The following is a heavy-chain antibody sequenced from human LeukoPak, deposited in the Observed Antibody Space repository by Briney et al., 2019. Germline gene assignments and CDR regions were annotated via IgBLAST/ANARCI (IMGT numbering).Heavy chain of an antibody. CDR1: GYTFTIYY. V-gene: IGHV1-46*01. CDR2: INPSGGST. J-gene: IGHJ3*02. CDR3: ARDSALLSVPLGGAFDI. D-gene: IGHD2-15*01. Sequence: ASVTVSCKASGYTFTIYYMHWVRQAPGQGLEWMGIINPSGGSTSYAQKFQGRVTMTRDTSTSTVYMELSSLRSEDTAVYYCARDSALLSVPLGGAFDIWGQGTMVTVSS.